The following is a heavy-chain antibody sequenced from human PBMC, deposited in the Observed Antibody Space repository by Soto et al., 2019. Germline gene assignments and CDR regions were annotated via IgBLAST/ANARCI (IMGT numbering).Heavy chain of an antibody. CDR2: IYYSGST. Sequence: SETLSLTCTVSGGSISSSSYYWGWIRQPPGKGLEWIGSIYYSGSTYYNPSLKSRVTISVDTSKNQFSLKLSSVTAADTAVYYCARGRVYSGYDYYFDYWGQGTLVTVSS. V-gene: IGHV4-39*01. CDR3: ARGRVYSGYDYYFDY. CDR1: GGSISSSSYY. J-gene: IGHJ4*02. D-gene: IGHD5-12*01.